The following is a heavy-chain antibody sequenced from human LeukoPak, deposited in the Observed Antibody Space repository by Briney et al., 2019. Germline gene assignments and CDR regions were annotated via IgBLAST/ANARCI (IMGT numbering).Heavy chain of an antibody. CDR3: ARGDYYSASDI. V-gene: IGHV4-34*01. J-gene: IGHJ3*02. CDR2: INHTGGT. Sequence: SETLSLTCAVYGGSFSAYYWSWIRQSPGKGLEWIGDINHTGGTTFDSSLKSRLTLSIDTSKSQFSLRLTSVTAADTALYYCARGDYYSASDIWGQGTMVTVSS. D-gene: IGHD2-21*01. CDR1: GGSFSAYY.